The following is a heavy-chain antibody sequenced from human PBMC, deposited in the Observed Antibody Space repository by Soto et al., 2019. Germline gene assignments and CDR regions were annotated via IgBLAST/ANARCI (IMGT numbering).Heavy chain of an antibody. D-gene: IGHD2-2*01. Sequence: QVQLVQSGTEVKKPGSSVKVSCKASGGTFSRHIISWVRQAPGQGLEWMGRFIPIYGTANYAQKFQGRVTITADKSTTTAYMELSSQRSEDTAVYYCARDLDCSSSSCQSHYWGQGTLVTVSS. CDR2: FIPIYGTA. V-gene: IGHV1-69*08. CDR3: ARDLDCSSSSCQSHY. CDR1: GGTFSRHI. J-gene: IGHJ4*02.